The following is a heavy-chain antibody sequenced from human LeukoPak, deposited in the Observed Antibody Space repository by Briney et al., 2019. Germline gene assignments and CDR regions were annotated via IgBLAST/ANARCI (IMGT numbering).Heavy chain of an antibody. J-gene: IGHJ3*01. CDR1: GVTFSKFA. CDR2: IIVSGDRR. CDR3: VRDPNGDYIGAFDS. V-gene: IGHV3-23*01. D-gene: IGHD2-8*01. Sequence: GGSLRLSCAASGVTFSKFAMPWVRQGPGKGLEWVSSIIVSGDRRYYADSVKGRFTISRDNSKNTLFLHMNNLRADYTAIYYCVRDPNGDYIGAFDSWGQGTVVTVSS.